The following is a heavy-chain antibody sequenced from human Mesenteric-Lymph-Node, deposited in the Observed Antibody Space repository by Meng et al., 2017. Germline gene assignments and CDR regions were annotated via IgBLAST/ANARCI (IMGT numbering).Heavy chain of an antibody. CDR1: GFTFGDYA. CDR2: IRSKAYGGTT. J-gene: IGHJ6*02. V-gene: IGHV3-49*04. D-gene: IGHD2-2*01. Sequence: GESLKISCTASGFTFGDYAMSWVRQAPGKGLEWVGFIRSKAYGGTTEYAASVKGRFTISRDDSKSIAYLQMNSLKTEDTAVYYCTSDIVVVPAAFHYYYYGMDVWGQGTTVTVSS. CDR3: TSDIVVVPAAFHYYYYGMDV.